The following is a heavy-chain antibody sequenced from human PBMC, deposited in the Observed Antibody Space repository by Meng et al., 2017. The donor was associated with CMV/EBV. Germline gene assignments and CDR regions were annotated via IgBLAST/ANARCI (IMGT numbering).Heavy chain of an antibody. V-gene: IGHV1-18*01. CDR2: SSAYNGNT. J-gene: IGHJ4*02. CDR1: CYTFTSYG. Sequence: QVLLVQSGAEVKNPGAAVKVSCNASCYTFTSYGISWVRQAPGQGLEWMGWSSAYNGNTNYAQRLQGRVTMTTDTSTSTAYMELRSLRSDDTAVYYCATDILTHFDYWGQGTLVTVSS. CDR3: ATDILTHFDY. D-gene: IGHD3-9*01.